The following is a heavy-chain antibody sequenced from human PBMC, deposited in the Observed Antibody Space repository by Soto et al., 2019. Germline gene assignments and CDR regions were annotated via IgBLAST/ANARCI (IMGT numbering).Heavy chain of an antibody. CDR1: GFTFDDHA. CDR2: ISGSGGST. J-gene: IGHJ4*02. D-gene: IGHD3-22*01. Sequence: GSLRLSCIASGFTFDDHAMHGVRQAPGKGLEWVSAISGSGGSTYYADSVKGRFTISRDNSKNTLYLQMNSLRAEDTAVYYCAKDVSSGYLGYFDYWGQGTLVTVS. V-gene: IGHV3-23*01. CDR3: AKDVSSGYLGYFDY.